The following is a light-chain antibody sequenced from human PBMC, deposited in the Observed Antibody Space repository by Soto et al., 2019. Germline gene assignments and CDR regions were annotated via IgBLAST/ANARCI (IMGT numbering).Light chain of an antibody. CDR2: EVS. V-gene: IGLV2-14*01. CDR3: SSYTSSSTRV. J-gene: IGLJ2*01. CDR1: SSDVGGYNY. Sequence: QSALTQPASVAGSPGQKITISCTVTSSDVGGYNYVSWYQQHPGKAPKLMIYEVSNRPSGVSNRFSGSKSGNTASLTISGLQAEDEADYYCSSYTSSSTRVFGGGTKVTVL.